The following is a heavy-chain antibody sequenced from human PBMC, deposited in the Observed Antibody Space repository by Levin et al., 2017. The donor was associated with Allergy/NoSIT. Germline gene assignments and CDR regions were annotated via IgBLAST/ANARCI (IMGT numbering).Heavy chain of an antibody. Sequence: SQTLSLTCDVYGGSFGGVYWSWLRQPPGKGLEWIGEISHRGSTTYNPSLKNRVTISLETSRNQFSVKLKSVTAADTAVYYCAVFSLRYGVFDIWGQGTMVTVSS. J-gene: IGHJ3*02. V-gene: IGHV4-34*01. D-gene: IGHD4-17*01. CDR2: ISHRGST. CDR3: AVFSLRYGVFDI. CDR1: GGSFGGVY.